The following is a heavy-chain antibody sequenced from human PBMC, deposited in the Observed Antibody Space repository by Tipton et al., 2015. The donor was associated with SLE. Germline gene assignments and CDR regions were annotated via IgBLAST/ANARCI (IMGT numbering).Heavy chain of an antibody. V-gene: IGHV3-7*03. D-gene: IGHD6-19*01. CDR3: IRHASEAVAGSPPFDY. J-gene: IGHJ4*02. CDR2: IKQDGSEK. Sequence: SLRLSCSASGFTFNSHWMTWVRQAPGKGLEWVANIKQDGSEKYYVDSVKGRFTISRDNAKNTVYLQMNSLKSEDTAVYYCIRHASEAVAGSPPFDYWGQGTLVTVSS. CDR1: GFTFNSHW.